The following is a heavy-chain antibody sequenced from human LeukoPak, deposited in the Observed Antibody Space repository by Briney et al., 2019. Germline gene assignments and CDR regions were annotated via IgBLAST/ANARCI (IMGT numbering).Heavy chain of an antibody. D-gene: IGHD2-15*01. J-gene: IGHJ3*02. CDR2: VHYSGYT. CDR1: GGSINSHY. Sequence: SETLSLTCTVSGGSINSHYWSWLRQPPGKGLEWIAYVHYSGYTNYNPSLKSRAAISVDTSKNQVFLKLNSVTAERAAVYYCARAPAVVPRIAIDGFDIWGQGTMVSVSS. CDR3: ARAPAVVPRIAIDGFDI. V-gene: IGHV4-59*11.